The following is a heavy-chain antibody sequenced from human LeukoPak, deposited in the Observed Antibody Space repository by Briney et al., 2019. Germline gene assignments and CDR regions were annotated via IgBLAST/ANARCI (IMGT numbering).Heavy chain of an antibody. CDR2: ISYDGSNK. CDR3: ARDSDYGGRFGGDY. J-gene: IGHJ4*02. CDR1: GFTFSSYA. D-gene: IGHD4-23*01. V-gene: IGHV3-30-3*01. Sequence: SGGSLRLSCAASGFTFSSYAMHWVRQAPGKGLEWVAVISYDGSNKYYADSVKGRFTISRDNSKNTLYLQMNSLRAEDTAVYYCARDSDYGGRFGGDYWGQGTLVTVSS.